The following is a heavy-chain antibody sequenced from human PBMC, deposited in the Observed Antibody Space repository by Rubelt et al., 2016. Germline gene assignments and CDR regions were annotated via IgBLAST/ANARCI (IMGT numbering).Heavy chain of an antibody. CDR3: ARHESVSSLDV. CDR2: IYYSGST. D-gene: IGHD5/OR15-5a*01. Sequence: GKGLEWIGYIYYSGSTNYNPSLKSRVTISVDTSKNQFSLKLSSVTAADTAVYYCARHESVSSLDVWGKGTTVTVSS. J-gene: IGHJ6*04. V-gene: IGHV4-59*08.